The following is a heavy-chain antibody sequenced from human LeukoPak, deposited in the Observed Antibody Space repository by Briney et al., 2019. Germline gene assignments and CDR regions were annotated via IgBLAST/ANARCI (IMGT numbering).Heavy chain of an antibody. Sequence: ASVKVSCKASGYIFTDYYMHWVRQAPGQELGWMGRINPNSGGTNYAQKFQGRVTMTRDTSISTAYMELSRLRSDDTAVYYCHTYYYDSSGYYFDYWGQGTLVTVSS. V-gene: IGHV1-2*06. J-gene: IGHJ4*02. CDR2: INPNSGGT. CDR1: GYIFTDYY. CDR3: HTYYYDSSGYYFDY. D-gene: IGHD3-22*01.